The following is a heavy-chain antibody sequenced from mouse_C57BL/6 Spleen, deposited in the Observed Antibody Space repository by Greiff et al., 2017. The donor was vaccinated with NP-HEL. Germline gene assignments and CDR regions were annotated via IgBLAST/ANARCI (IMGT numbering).Heavy chain of an antibody. CDR3: ARRDYYGSSSFAY. Sequence: QVQLQQSGAELVRPGTSVKMSCKASGYTFTNYWIGWAKQRPGHGLEWIGDIYPGGGYTNYKEKFKGKATLTADKSSSTAYMQFSSLTSEDSAIYYCARRDYYGSSSFAYWGQGTLVTVSA. D-gene: IGHD1-1*01. CDR1: GYTFTNYW. V-gene: IGHV1-63*01. J-gene: IGHJ3*01. CDR2: IYPGGGYT.